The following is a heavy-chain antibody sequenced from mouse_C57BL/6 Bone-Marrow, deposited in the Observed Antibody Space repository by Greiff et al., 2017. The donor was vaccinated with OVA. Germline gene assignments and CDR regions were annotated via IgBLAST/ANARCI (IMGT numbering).Heavy chain of an antibody. CDR1: GYTFTSYW. CDR2: IYPGSGST. V-gene: IGHV1-55*01. J-gene: IGHJ2*01. Sequence: FQLQQPGAELVKPGASVKMSCKASGYTFTSYWITWVQQRPGQGLEWIGDIYPGSGSTNYNEKFKSKVTLTVDTATSTTYMQLSSLTSEDSAVYYCGEDSSGRYWDRGNALTVTA. D-gene: IGHD3-2*02. CDR3: GEDSSGRY.